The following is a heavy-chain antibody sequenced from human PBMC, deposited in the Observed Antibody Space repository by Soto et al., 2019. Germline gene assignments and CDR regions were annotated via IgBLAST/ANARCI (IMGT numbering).Heavy chain of an antibody. V-gene: IGHV1-18*01. CDR2: ISAYNGNT. CDR1: GYTFTSYC. D-gene: IGHD6-13*01. Sequence: GASVKVACKASGYTFTSYCISWVRQAPGQGLEWMGWISAYNGNTNYAQKLQGRVTMTTDTSTSTAYMELRSLRSDDTAVYYCARDRSSSSWYEVDYWGQGTLVTVSS. CDR3: ARDRSSSSWYEVDY. J-gene: IGHJ4*02.